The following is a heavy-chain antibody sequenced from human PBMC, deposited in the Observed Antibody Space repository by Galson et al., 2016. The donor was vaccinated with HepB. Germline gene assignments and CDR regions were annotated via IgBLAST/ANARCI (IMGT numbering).Heavy chain of an antibody. D-gene: IGHD2-8*01. CDR3: ARGDTMLTYRPFDH. J-gene: IGHJ4*02. CDR1: GYTFTTYY. V-gene: IGHV1-46*01. Sequence: SVKVSCKASGYTFTTYYINWVRQTPGQGPEWIGIIDPRDGSARSAQKFRGRLTLTRDRSTATVFMGLSGLTSDDTAVYYCARGDTMLTYRPFDHWGQGTLVIVSS. CDR2: IDPRDGSA.